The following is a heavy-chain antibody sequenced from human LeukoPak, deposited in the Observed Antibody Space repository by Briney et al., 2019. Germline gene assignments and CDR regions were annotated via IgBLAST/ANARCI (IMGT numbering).Heavy chain of an antibody. CDR2: ISSNGGST. Sequence: GGSLRLSCAASGFTFSSYAMDWVRQAPGKGLEYVSTISSNGGSTYYADSVKGRFTISRDDSKNTLYLRMSSLRAEDTAVYYCVKEGDYGYYFDYWGQGTLVTVSS. V-gene: IGHV3-64D*06. CDR3: VKEGDYGYYFDY. D-gene: IGHD3-16*01. J-gene: IGHJ4*02. CDR1: GFTFSSYA.